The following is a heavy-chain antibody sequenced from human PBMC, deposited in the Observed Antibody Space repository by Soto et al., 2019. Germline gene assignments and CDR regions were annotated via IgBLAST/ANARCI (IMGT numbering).Heavy chain of an antibody. CDR2: INHSGST. Sequence: SETLSLTCAVYGGSFSGYYWSWIRQPPGKGLEWIGEINHSGSTNYNPSLKSRVTISVDTSKNQFSLKMSSVTAADTAVYYCARGQDSSGWYALNWFDPWGQGTLVTVSS. V-gene: IGHV4-34*01. D-gene: IGHD6-13*01. CDR1: GGSFSGYY. CDR3: ARGQDSSGWYALNWFDP. J-gene: IGHJ5*02.